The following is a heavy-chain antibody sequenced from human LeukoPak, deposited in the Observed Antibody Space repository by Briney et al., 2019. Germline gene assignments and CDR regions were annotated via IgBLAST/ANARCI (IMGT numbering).Heavy chain of an antibody. Sequence: SETLSLTCTVSGGSISSSSYYWGWIRQHPGKGLEWIGYIYYSGSTYYNPSLKSRVTISVDTSKNQFSLKLSSVTAADTAVYYCARGAFEEWLVEHWGQGTLVTVSS. V-gene: IGHV4-31*03. D-gene: IGHD6-19*01. CDR3: ARGAFEEWLVEH. CDR1: GGSISSSSYY. CDR2: IYYSGST. J-gene: IGHJ1*01.